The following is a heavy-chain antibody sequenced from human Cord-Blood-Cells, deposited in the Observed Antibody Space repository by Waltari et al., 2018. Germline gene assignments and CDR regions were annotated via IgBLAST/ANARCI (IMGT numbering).Heavy chain of an antibody. Sequence: QVQLVQSGAAVTKPGSSVKVSCKASGGTFSSYATSRVRQASGQGLEWMGGIIPIFGTANYAQKFQGRVTITADESTSTAYMELSSLRSEDTAVYYCARDRGDGYNHWYFDLWGRGTLVTVSS. J-gene: IGHJ2*01. V-gene: IGHV1-69*01. CDR2: IIPIFGTA. D-gene: IGHD5-12*01. CDR3: ARDRGDGYNHWYFDL. CDR1: GGTFSSYA.